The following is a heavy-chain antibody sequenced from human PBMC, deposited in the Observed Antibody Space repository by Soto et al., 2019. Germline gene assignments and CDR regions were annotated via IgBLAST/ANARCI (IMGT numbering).Heavy chain of an antibody. J-gene: IGHJ5*02. CDR1: GYTFTSYG. D-gene: IGHD2-8*01. Sequence: QVQLVQSGAEVKKPGASVKVSCKASGYTFTSYGISWVRQAPGQGLEWMGWISAYNGNTNYAQKLQGRVTMTTDTSTSTAYMELRSLISDDTAVYYCARRCTNGVCDGWFDPWGQGTLVTVSS. CDR2: ISAYNGNT. V-gene: IGHV1-18*01. CDR3: ARRCTNGVCDGWFDP.